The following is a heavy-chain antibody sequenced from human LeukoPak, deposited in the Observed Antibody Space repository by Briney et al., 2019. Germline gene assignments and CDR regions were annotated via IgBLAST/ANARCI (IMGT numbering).Heavy chain of an antibody. Sequence: ASVRVSCKASGYTFTSYGISWVRQAPGQGLEWMGWISAYNGNTNYAQKLQGRVTMTTDTSTSTAYMELRSLRSDDTAVYYCARAVPTYDFWSGYYNYYYMDVWGKGTTVTVSS. V-gene: IGHV1-18*01. CDR3: ARAVPTYDFWSGYYNYYYMDV. J-gene: IGHJ6*03. CDR1: GYTFTSYG. D-gene: IGHD3-3*01. CDR2: ISAYNGNT.